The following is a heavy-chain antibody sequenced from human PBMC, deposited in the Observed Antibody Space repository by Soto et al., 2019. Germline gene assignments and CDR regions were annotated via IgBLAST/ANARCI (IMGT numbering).Heavy chain of an antibody. Sequence: QVQLQESGPGLVKPSQTLSLTCTVSGGSISSGGYYWSWIRQYPGKGLEWIGYIYYSGSTYYNPSLKSRVTISVDTSKNQFSLKLSSVTAADTTVYYCARGERWGGYNPGYWGQGTLVTVSS. J-gene: IGHJ4*02. V-gene: IGHV4-31*03. CDR1: GGSISSGGYY. CDR3: ARGERWGGYNPGY. CDR2: IYYSGST. D-gene: IGHD5-12*01.